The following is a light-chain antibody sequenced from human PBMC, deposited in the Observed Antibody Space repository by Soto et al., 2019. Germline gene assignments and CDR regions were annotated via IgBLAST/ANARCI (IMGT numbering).Light chain of an antibody. CDR2: GAS. V-gene: IGKV3-15*01. CDR3: QQYNEWPLT. CDR1: KSVSNN. Sequence: ETGMTQSPGTLSESQGERATLSCRASKSVSNNLAWYQQKPGQAPRLLIYGASARATGIPARFSGSGFGTEFPLXXSILQSEYFGVYYXQQYNEWPLTFGGGTKVEIK. J-gene: IGKJ4*01.